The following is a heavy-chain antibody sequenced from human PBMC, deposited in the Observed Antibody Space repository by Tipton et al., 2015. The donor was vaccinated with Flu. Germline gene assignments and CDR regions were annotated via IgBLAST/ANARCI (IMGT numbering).Heavy chain of an antibody. CDR3: ASRRDGYNYPFDY. CDR2: IYYSGST. J-gene: IGHJ4*02. V-gene: IGHV4-59*01. CDR1: SGSISSYY. D-gene: IGHD5-24*01. Sequence: LSLTCTVSSGSISSYYWSWIRQPPGKGLEWIGYIYYSGSTNYNPSLKSRVTISVDTSKNQFSLKLSSVTAADTAVYYCASRRDGYNYPFDYWGQGTLVTVSS.